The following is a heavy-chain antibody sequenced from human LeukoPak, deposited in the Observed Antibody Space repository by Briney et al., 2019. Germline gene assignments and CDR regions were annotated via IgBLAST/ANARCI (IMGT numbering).Heavy chain of an antibody. CDR2: IYYSGST. J-gene: IGHJ3*02. CDR3: ARRDSSGWYRGGAFDI. V-gene: IGHV4-59*01. Sequence: SETLSLTCTVSGGSISSYYWSWIRQPPGKGLEWIGYIYYSGSTNYNPSLKSRVTISVDTSKNQFSLKLSSVTAADTAVYYCARRDSSGWYRGGAFDIWGQGTMVTVSS. CDR1: GGSISSYY. D-gene: IGHD6-19*01.